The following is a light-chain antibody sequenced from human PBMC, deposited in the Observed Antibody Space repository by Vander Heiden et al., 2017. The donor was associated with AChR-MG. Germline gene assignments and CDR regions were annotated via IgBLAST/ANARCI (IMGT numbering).Light chain of an antibody. V-gene: IGLV3-1*01. CDR2: QDN. Sequence: SSELTQPPSVSVSPGQTASISCSGDQLGDKYASWYQQKPGQSPILVIYQDNKRPSGIPERFSGSSAGNTATLTISGTQAADGADYYCQAWDSNTVVFGGGTKLTLL. CDR3: QAWDSNTVV. CDR1: QLGDKY. J-gene: IGLJ2*01.